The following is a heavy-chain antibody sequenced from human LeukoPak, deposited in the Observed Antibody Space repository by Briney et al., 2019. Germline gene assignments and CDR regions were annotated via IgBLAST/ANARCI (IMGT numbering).Heavy chain of an antibody. D-gene: IGHD3-22*01. CDR3: ARPYYYDSSGYYYGAGDAFDI. J-gene: IGHJ3*02. CDR2: IIPIFGTA. CDR1: GGTFSSYA. V-gene: IGHV1-69*05. Sequence: PVKVSCKASGGTFSSYAISWVRQAPGQGLEWMGGIIPIFGTANYAQKFQGRVTITTDESTSTAYMELSSPRSEDTAVYYCARPYYYDSSGYYYGAGDAFDIWGQGTMVTVSS.